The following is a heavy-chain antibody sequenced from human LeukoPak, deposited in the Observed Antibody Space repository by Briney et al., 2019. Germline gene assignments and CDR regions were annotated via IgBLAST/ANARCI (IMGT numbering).Heavy chain of an antibody. Sequence: GGSLRLSCAASGFIFSSYNMNWVRQAPWKGLEWVSSISSRSRDVYYADSVKGRFTISRDNTKSSLFLQMDSLRAEDTAVYYCASTIVTTVYPPGWYFDLWGRGTQVTVSS. CDR2: ISSRSRDV. V-gene: IGHV3-21*06. CDR3: ASTIVTTVYPPGWYFDL. J-gene: IGHJ2*01. CDR1: GFIFSSYN. D-gene: IGHD4-17*01.